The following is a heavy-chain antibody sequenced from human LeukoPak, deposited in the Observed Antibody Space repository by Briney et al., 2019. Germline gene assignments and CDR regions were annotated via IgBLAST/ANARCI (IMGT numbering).Heavy chain of an antibody. CDR1: GFTFSSYA. J-gene: IGHJ6*02. CDR3: AKGGSDDSYYYYGMDV. CDR2: ISGSGGST. Sequence: TGGSLRLSCAASGFTFSSYAMSWVRQAPGKGLEWVSAISGSGGSTYYADSVKGRFTISRDNSKNTLYLQMNSLRAEDTAVYYCAKGGSDDSYYYYGMDVWGQGTTVTVSS. V-gene: IGHV3-23*01.